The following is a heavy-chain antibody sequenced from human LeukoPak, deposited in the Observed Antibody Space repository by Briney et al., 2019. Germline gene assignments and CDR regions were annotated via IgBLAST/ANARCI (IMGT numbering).Heavy chain of an antibody. CDR1: GGSFNGYY. Sequence: PSETLSLTCNVSGGSFNGYYWTWIRQPPGKGLEWIAEINHIGTTNHNPSLKSQVTVSTDTSKNQFFLRLTSVTAADTALYYCARLVVTAPQYHYYMDVWGEGTTVTVSS. D-gene: IGHD2-21*02. J-gene: IGHJ6*03. CDR3: ARLVVTAPQYHYYMDV. V-gene: IGHV4-34*01. CDR2: INHIGTT.